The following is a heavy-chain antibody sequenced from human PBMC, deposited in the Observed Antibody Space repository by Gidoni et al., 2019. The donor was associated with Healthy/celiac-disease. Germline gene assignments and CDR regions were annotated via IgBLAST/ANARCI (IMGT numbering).Heavy chain of an antibody. Sequence: QVQLQESGPGLVKPSQTLSLTCTVSGGSISSGGYYWSWIRQHPGKGLEWIGYIYYSGSTYYNPSLKSLVTISVDTSKNQFSLKLSSVTAADTAVYYCARGAGDYGDYYYYGMDVWGQGTTVTVSS. CDR1: GGSISSGGYY. D-gene: IGHD4-17*01. J-gene: IGHJ6*02. V-gene: IGHV4-31*01. CDR3: ARGAGDYGDYYYYGMDV. CDR2: IYYSGST.